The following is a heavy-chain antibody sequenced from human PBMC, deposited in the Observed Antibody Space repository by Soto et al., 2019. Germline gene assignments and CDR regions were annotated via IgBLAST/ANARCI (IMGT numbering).Heavy chain of an antibody. CDR3: ARRDYGD. D-gene: IGHD4-17*01. CDR1: GFTFSSYA. Sequence: EVQLVESGGGLVQPGGSLRLSCAASGFTFSSYAMHWVRQAPGKGLEYVSAISSNGGSTYYANSVKGRFTISRDNSKNTLYLQMGSLRAEDMAVYYCARRDYGDWGQGTLVTVSS. J-gene: IGHJ4*02. V-gene: IGHV3-64*01. CDR2: ISSNGGST.